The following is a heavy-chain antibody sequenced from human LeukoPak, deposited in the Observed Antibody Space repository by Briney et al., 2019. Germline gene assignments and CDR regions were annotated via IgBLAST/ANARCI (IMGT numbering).Heavy chain of an antibody. CDR1: GITLSNYG. Sequence: GGSLRLSCAVSGITLSNYGMSWVRQAPGKGLEWVAGISDSGGRTNYADSVKGRFTISRDNPKNTLYLQMNSLRPEVTAVYFCAKRGVVIRVILVGFHKEAYYFDSWGQGVLVTVSS. J-gene: IGHJ4*02. V-gene: IGHV3-23*01. CDR2: ISDSGGRT. D-gene: IGHD3-22*01. CDR3: AKRGVVIRVILVGFHKEAYYFDS.